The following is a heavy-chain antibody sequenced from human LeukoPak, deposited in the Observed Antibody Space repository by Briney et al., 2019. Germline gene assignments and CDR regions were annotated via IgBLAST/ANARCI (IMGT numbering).Heavy chain of an antibody. CDR2: ISTGSSTT. CDR3: ARVAAGYSVNYFDY. CDR1: EFAFSTYN. D-gene: IGHD4-23*01. V-gene: IGHV3-48*02. Sequence: GGSLRLSCAASEFAFSTYNMYWVRQAPGKGLEWVSYISTGSSTTYYADSVKGRFTISRDNVENSLYLQMNSLRDEDTAVYYCARVAAGYSVNYFDYWGQGTLVTVSS. J-gene: IGHJ4*02.